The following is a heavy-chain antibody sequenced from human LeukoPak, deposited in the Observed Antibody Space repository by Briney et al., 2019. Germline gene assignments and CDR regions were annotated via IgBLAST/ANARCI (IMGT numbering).Heavy chain of an antibody. J-gene: IGHJ3*02. Sequence: GGSLRLTCAASGLIVSSNYMTWVRQAPGKGLEWVSVIYSGGSIYYADSVKGRFTISRDNSRNTLYLQMNSLRAEDTAVYYCARALNGFDIWGPGTLVTVSS. CDR3: ARALNGFDI. CDR2: IYSGGSI. V-gene: IGHV3-53*01. CDR1: GLIVSSNY.